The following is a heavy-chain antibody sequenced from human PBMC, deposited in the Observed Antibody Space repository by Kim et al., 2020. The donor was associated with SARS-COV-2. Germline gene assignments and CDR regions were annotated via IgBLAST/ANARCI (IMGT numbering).Heavy chain of an antibody. CDR3: ARRQFTSGWYYFDY. V-gene: IGHV3-74*01. D-gene: IGHD6-19*01. J-gene: IGHJ4*02. Sequence: ADSVQGRFTISRDNAKNTLYLQMNSLRAEDTAVYYCARRQFTSGWYYFDYWGQGTLVTVSS.